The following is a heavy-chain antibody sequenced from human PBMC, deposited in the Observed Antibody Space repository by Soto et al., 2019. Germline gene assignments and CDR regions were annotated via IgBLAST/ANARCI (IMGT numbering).Heavy chain of an antibody. V-gene: IGHV1-3*01. Sequence: QVQLVQSGAEVKKPGASVKVSCKASGYTFTSYAMHWVRQAPGQRLEWMGWINAGNGNTKYSQKFEGRVTITRDTSASTAHMALSSLRSEDTDVYYCARDLPPVDYWGQGTLVTVSS. CDR1: GYTFTSYA. CDR2: INAGNGNT. J-gene: IGHJ4*02. CDR3: ARDLPPVDY.